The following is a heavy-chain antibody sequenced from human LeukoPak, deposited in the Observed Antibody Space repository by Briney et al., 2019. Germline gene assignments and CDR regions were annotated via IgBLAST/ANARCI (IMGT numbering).Heavy chain of an antibody. D-gene: IGHD6-19*01. V-gene: IGHV4-59*01. J-gene: IGHJ3*02. CDR3: AREIAVAGENDAFDI. CDR2: IYYSGST. CDR1: GGSISSYY. Sequence: PSETLSLTCTVSGGSISSYYWSWIRQPPGKGLEWIGYIYYSGSTNYNPSLKSRVTISVDTSKNQFSLKLSSVTAADTAVYYCAREIAVAGENDAFDIWGQGAMVTVSS.